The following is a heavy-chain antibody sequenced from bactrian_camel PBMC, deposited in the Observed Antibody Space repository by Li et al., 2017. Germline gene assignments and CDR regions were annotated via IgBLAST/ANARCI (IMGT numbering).Heavy chain of an antibody. V-gene: IGHV3S1*01. J-gene: IGHJ4*01. CDR1: PPTFSWGC. CDR2: LHSSRRAT. Sequence: HVQLVESGGGSVQPGGSLRLSCAISPPTFSWGCIAWLRQAPGKRREGIVLLHSSRRATEYADSVKGRFTISRDNAKNTLYLQMNSLKPEDTAIYYCTKDRSYGTRNWVQSTRGQGTQVTVS. D-gene: IGHD3*01. CDR3: TKDRSYGTRNWVQST.